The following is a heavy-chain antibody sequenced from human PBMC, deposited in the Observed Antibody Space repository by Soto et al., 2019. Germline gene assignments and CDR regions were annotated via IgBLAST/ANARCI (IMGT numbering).Heavy chain of an antibody. CDR3: ARGVAGSGFDL. CDR1: GDSVSSNTAA. J-gene: IGHJ4*02. V-gene: IGHV6-1*01. D-gene: IGHD6-19*01. CDR2: TYYRSNWRH. Sequence: SQTLSLTCAISGDSVSSNTAAWNWIRSSPSRGLEWLGRTYYRSNWRHDYAVSVKSRITVNPDTTKNHFSLQLNSVTPDDTAVYYCARGVAGSGFDLWGQGTLVTVSS.